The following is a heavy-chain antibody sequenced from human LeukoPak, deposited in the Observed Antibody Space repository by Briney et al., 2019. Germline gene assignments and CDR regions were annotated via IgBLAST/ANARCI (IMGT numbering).Heavy chain of an antibody. CDR3: VRRRITMVRGVIINWFDP. Sequence: GESLKISCKGSGYSFTSYWISWVRQMPGKGLEWMGRIDPSDSYTNYSPSFQGHVTISADKSISTAYLQWSSLKASDTAMYYCVRRRITMVRGVIINWFDPWGQGTLVTVSS. CDR1: GYSFTSYW. CDR2: IDPSDSYT. D-gene: IGHD3-10*01. J-gene: IGHJ5*02. V-gene: IGHV5-10-1*01.